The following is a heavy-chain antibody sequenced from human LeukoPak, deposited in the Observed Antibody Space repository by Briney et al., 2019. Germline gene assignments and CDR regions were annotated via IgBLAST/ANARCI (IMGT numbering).Heavy chain of an antibody. CDR1: GGSISGYY. CDR2: IFYTGATT. V-gene: IGHV4-59*08. Sequence: AETLSLTCAVSGGSISGYYWSWNRQPPGKGLEWIGYIFYTGATTIYIPSLKSRVTFSLDTSKNQVSLNLRSAPAADTAAYLCARHDVIGYYQRAMDVWGQGTTVTVSS. J-gene: IGHJ6*02. CDR3: ARHDVIGYYQRAMDV. D-gene: IGHD2-15*01.